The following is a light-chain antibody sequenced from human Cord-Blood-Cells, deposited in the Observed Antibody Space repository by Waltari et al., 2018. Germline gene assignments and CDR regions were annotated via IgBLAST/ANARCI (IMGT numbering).Light chain of an antibody. J-gene: IGKJ2*01. CDR2: WAS. CDR1: QSVLYSSNNKNY. V-gene: IGKV4-1*01. Sequence: DIVMNQSPGSLAVPLGERASIHCKSCQSVLYSSNNKNYLAWYQQKPGQPPKLLIYWASTRESGVPDRFSCSGSGTDFTLTISSLQAEDVAVYYCQQYYSTPYTFGQGTKLEIK. CDR3: QQYYSTPYT.